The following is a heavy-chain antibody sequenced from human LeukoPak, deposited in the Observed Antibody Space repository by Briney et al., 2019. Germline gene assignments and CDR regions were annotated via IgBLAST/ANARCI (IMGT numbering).Heavy chain of an antibody. CDR2: INPKSGGT. D-gene: IGHD3-22*01. V-gene: IGHV1-2*04. CDR3: AREAVSSSGYTNTNYFDY. CDR1: GYTFTGYY. Sequence: ASVKVSCKASGYTFTGYYIHWVRQAPGQGLEWMGWINPKSGGTNYAQKFQGCVTMTRDTSISTAYMEPSRLGSDDTAVYYCAREAVSSSGYTNTNYFDYWGQGTLVTVSS. J-gene: IGHJ4*02.